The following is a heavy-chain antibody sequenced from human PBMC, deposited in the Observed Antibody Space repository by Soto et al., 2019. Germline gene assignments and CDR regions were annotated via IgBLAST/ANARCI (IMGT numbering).Heavy chain of an antibody. CDR2: ISSSSSYI. V-gene: IGHV3-21*01. D-gene: IGHD6-13*01. CDR3: ERDVGPGVLSSSWYGSSRYYYYGM. J-gene: IGHJ6*01. CDR1: VFTFSSYS. Sequence: VGSLRLSCASSVFTFSSYSMNWVRQAPGKGLEWVSSISSSSSYIYYADSVKGRFTISRDNAKNSLYLQMNSLRAEDTAVYYCERDVGPGVLSSSWYGSSRYYYYGM.